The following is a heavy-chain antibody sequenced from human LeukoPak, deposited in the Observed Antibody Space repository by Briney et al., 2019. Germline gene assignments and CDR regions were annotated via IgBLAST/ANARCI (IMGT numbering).Heavy chain of an antibody. J-gene: IGHJ4*02. CDR1: GFTFGDYA. Sequence: PGGSLRLSCTASGFTFGDYAMSWVRQAPGKGLEWVGFIRSKAYGGTTEYVASVKGRFTISRDDSKSIAYLQMNSLKTEDTAVYYCTRDRITMVRGVKALDYWGQGTLVTVSS. V-gene: IGHV3-49*04. CDR2: IRSKAYGGTT. CDR3: TRDRITMVRGVKALDY. D-gene: IGHD3-10*01.